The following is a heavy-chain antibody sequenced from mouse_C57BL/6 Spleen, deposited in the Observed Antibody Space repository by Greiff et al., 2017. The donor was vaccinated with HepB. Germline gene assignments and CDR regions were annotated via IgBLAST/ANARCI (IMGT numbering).Heavy chain of an antibody. CDR3: ARSSGPAWFAY. CDR1: GYTFPSYW. J-gene: IGHJ3*01. V-gene: IGHV1-69*01. Sequence: QVQLQQPGAELVMPGASVKLSCKASGYTFPSYWMHWVKRRPGQGLEWIGEIDPSDSYTNYNQKLKGKSTLTVDKSSSTAYMQLSSLTSEDSAVYYCARSSGPAWFAYWGQGTLVTVSA. D-gene: IGHD3-2*02. CDR2: IDPSDSYT.